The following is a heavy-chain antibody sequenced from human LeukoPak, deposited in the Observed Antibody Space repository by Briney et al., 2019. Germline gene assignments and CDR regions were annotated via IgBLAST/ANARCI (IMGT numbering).Heavy chain of an antibody. CDR2: INTNTGNP. J-gene: IGHJ4*02. D-gene: IGHD1-26*01. Sequence: GASVKVSCKASGYTFSSYTMNWVRQAPGQGLEWMGWINTNTGNPTYAQDYTGRFVFSLDTSVSTTYLQISRLKAEDTAVYYCASGPSYSGSNESFDSWGQDTLVTVPS. V-gene: IGHV7-4-1*02. CDR1: GYTFSSYT. CDR3: ASGPSYSGSNESFDS.